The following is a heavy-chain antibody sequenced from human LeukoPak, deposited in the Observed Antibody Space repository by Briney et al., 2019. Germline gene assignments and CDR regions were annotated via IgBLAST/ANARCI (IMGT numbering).Heavy chain of an antibody. Sequence: PSDTLSLTSTVSGGSVSSHYWCLLRQSPRNLLQRIGYIHNSVMTNYHPSLKSRVTGFVDTSKNQVSLRLSSVTAADTAVYYCARDLRSYSGYDHYYYYGMDVWGQGTTVTVSS. D-gene: IGHD5-12*01. J-gene: IGHJ6*02. V-gene: IGHV4-59*02. CDR2: IHNSVMT. CDR1: GGSVSSHY. CDR3: ARDLRSYSGYDHYYYYGMDV.